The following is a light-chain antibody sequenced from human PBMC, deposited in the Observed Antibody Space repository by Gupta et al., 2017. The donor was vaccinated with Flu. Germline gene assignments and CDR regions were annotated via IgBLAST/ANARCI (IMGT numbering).Light chain of an antibody. V-gene: IGLV2-14*01. CDR1: SSDVGGYNY. CDR3: SSYTSSSTYVV. Sequence: ITIYWTGTSSDVGGYNYVSWHQQHPGTAPKLMIYEVSNQPSGVSNRFSGSKSGNTASMTIAGLQAEDEADYYCSSYTSSSTYVVFGGGTKLTVL. J-gene: IGLJ2*01. CDR2: EVS.